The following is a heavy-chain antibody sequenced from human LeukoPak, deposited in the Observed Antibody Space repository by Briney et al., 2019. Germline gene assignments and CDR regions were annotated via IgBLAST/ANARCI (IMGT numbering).Heavy chain of an antibody. V-gene: IGHV1-46*01. J-gene: IGHJ6*02. CDR2: INPSGGST. D-gene: IGHD3-3*01. CDR1: GYTFTTYY. CDR3: ARAEGVNDFWSGYSTNGMDV. Sequence: ASVKVSCKASGYTFTTYYIHWVRQAPGQGLEWMGFINPSGGSTSYAQKFQGRVTMTRDKPISTAYMELSRLRSDDTAVYYCARAEGVNDFWSGYSTNGMDVWGQGTTVTVSS.